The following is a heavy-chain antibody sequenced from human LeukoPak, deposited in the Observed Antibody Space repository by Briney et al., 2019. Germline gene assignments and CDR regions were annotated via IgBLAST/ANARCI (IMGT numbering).Heavy chain of an antibody. J-gene: IGHJ4*02. V-gene: IGHV4-39*07. CDR2: IDYSGRT. CDR1: GDSNTKNIYY. Sequence: SETLSLTCTVSGDSNTKNIYYWGWIRQPPGKGLEWIGSIDYSGRTYYNPSLKSRATISIDTSKNQFSLKLSSVTAADTAAYYCAREYTLYRSGWFLDYWGQGTVVAVSS. D-gene: IGHD6-19*01. CDR3: AREYTLYRSGWFLDY.